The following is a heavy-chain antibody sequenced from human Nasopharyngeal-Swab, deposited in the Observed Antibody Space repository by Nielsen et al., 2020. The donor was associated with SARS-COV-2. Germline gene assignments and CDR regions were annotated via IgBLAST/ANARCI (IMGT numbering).Heavy chain of an antibody. V-gene: IGHV3-23*01. D-gene: IGHD3-22*01. Sequence: GGSLRLSCAASGFTFSSYAMSWVRQAPGKGLEWVSAISGSGGSTYYADSVKGRFTISRDNSKNTLYLQMNSLRAEDTAVYYCAKVTSTYYYDSSGYYYVAPHDAFDIWGQGTMVTVSS. CDR1: GFTFSSYA. CDR3: AKVTSTYYYDSSGYYYVAPHDAFDI. J-gene: IGHJ3*02. CDR2: ISGSGGST.